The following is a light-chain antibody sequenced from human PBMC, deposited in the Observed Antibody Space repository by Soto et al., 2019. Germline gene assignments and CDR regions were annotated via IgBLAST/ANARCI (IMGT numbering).Light chain of an antibody. CDR3: CSYAGSYSWV. CDR2: NVN. V-gene: IGLV2-11*01. J-gene: IGLJ3*02. Sequence: QSVLTQPRSVSVSPGQSVTSSCTGTSSDVGGYIFVSWYQQHPGKAPKFIIYNVNKRPSGVPDRFSGSKSGNTASLTISGPQGEDEADYYCCSYAGSYSWVFGGGTKVTVL. CDR1: SSDVGGYIF.